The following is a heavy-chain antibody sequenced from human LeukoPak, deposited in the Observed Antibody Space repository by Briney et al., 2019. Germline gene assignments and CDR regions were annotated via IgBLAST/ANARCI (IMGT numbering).Heavy chain of an antibody. V-gene: IGHV1-18*04. Sequence: ASVKVSCKASGYTFTGYYMHWVRQAPGQGLEWMGWISAYNGNTNYAQKLQGRVTMTTDTSTSTAYMELRSLRSDDTAVYYCASGDTAMEFDYWGQGTLVTVSS. CDR3: ASGDTAMEFDY. J-gene: IGHJ4*02. CDR2: ISAYNGNT. CDR1: GYTFTGYY. D-gene: IGHD5-18*01.